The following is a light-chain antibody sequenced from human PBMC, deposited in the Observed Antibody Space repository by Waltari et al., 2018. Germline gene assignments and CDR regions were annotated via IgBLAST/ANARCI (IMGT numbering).Light chain of an antibody. CDR1: QSLLHNNGYNY. V-gene: IGKV2-28*01. Sequence: DIVMTQSPLSLPATPGERASISCRSSQSLLHNNGYNYLNWYLQKPGQSPQLLIYLGSNRASGVPARFSGSGSGTDFTLKISRVEAEDVGVYYCMQALQTPFAFGPGTKVDIK. CDR3: MQALQTPFA. J-gene: IGKJ3*01. CDR2: LGS.